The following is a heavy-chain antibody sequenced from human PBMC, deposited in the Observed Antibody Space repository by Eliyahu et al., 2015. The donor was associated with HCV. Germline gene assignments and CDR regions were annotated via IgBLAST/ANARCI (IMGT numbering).Heavy chain of an antibody. CDR3: ARDGGYYDSSGHYSDAFDI. Sequence: QVQLVESGGGVVQPGRSLRLSCAASGFTFXSXGMPWVRQAPGKGLEWVAVIWYDGSNKYYADSVKGRFTISRDKSKNTLYLQMNSLRAEDTAVYYCARDGGYYDSSGHYSDAFDIWGQGTMVTVSS. D-gene: IGHD3-22*01. CDR1: GFTFXSXG. V-gene: IGHV3-33*01. J-gene: IGHJ3*02. CDR2: IWYDGSNK.